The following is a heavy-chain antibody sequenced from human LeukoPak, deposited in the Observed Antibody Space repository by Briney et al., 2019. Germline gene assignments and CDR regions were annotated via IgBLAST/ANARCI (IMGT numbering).Heavy chain of an antibody. V-gene: IGHV3-66*01. CDR3: GGVTRYYFDY. J-gene: IGHJ4*02. Sequence: GGSLRLSCTASGFTVSTNYMSWVRQAPGKGLEWVSLIYSGDNTYYADSVKGRFTISRDNSKNTLYLQMNSLRAEDTAVYYCGGVTRYYFDYWGQGTLVTVSS. CDR1: GFTVSTNY. CDR2: IYSGDNT. D-gene: IGHD2-8*02.